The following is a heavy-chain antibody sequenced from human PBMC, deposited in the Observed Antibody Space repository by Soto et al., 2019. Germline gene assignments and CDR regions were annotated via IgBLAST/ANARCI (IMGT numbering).Heavy chain of an antibody. V-gene: IGHV3-23*01. CDR1: GFTFSNYD. CDR2: ISGSGGTR. D-gene: IGHD6-19*01. J-gene: IGHJ4*02. CDR3: AKEKLAVTGHGFNY. Sequence: GGSLRLSCTASGFTFSNYDMSWVRQAPGKGLEWVSVISGSGGTRNYADSVKGRFTISRDNSKNTLYLQMNNLRAEDTAVYSCAKEKLAVTGHGFNYWGQGTLVTVSS.